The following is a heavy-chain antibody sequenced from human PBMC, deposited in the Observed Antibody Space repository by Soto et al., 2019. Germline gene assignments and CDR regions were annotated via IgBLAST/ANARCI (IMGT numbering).Heavy chain of an antibody. D-gene: IGHD4-17*01. CDR1: GFTFSSYA. CDR3: ARGDYYGELDY. J-gene: IGHJ4*02. V-gene: IGHV3-23*01. Sequence: PGGSLRLSCAASGFTFSSYAMSWVRQAPGKGLEWVSAISGSGGSTYYADSVKGRFSISRDISKNTLYLQMNSLRAEDTAVYYCARGDYYGELDYWGQGTLVTVSS. CDR2: ISGSGGST.